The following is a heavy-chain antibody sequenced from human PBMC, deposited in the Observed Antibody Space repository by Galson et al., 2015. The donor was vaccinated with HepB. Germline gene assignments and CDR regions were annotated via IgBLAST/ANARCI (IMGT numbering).Heavy chain of an antibody. CDR1: GFTVSSYY. CDR2: IYSGGNT. CDR3: ARGKSVATSYYFDY. J-gene: IGHJ4*02. V-gene: IGHV3-53*01. D-gene: IGHD5-12*01. Sequence: LRLSCAASGFTVSSYYMSWVRQAPGKGLEWVSVIYSGGNTYYADSVKGRFTISRDNSKNTLYLQMNSLRAEDTAIYYCARGKSVATSYYFDYWGQGTLVTVSS.